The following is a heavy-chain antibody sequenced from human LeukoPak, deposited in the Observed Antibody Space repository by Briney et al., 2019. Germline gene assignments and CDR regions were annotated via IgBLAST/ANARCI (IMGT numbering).Heavy chain of an antibody. V-gene: IGHV3-23*01. CDR1: GNSFSIAV. CDR2: ISGSGGST. CDR3: AKDCVFVCDPPIDYYYYYCTDD. D-gene: IGHD3-9*01. J-gene: IGHJ6*03. Sequence: GGSLRLSCVASGNSFSIAVMRWVRQAPGKGLEWVSAISGSGGSTYHADSVKGRFTISRDNSKNTLYLQMNSLRAEDTAVYYCAKDCVFVCDPPIDYYYYYCTDDWGKGTTVTVSS.